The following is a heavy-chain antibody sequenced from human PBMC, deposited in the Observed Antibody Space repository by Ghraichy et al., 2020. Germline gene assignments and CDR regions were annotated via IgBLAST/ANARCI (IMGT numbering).Heavy chain of an antibody. CDR3: ARGWGRFDY. V-gene: IGHV3-7*01. CDR2: IKYDGSAE. D-gene: IGHD2-21*02. CDR1: GFAYNSYW. Sequence: LNISCAASGFAYNSYWMNWVRQAPGKGLEWVAYIKYDGSAEYYVDSVKGRFAISRDNAKNSLFLQMNSLRVEDTAVYYCARGWGRFDYWGQGTLVTVSS. J-gene: IGHJ4*02.